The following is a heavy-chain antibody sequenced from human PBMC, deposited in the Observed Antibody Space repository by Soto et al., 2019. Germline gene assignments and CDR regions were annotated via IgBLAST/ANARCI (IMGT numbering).Heavy chain of an antibody. CDR3: ARVSPDSSSRYTGAFDY. V-gene: IGHV4-34*01. D-gene: IGHD6-13*01. CDR1: GASLSDSH. Sequence: QVQLQQWGAGLLKPSETLSLTCAVYGASLSDSHWTWIRQPPGKGLEWIGEIHHRGTPKYNPSLKSRVTVSVDTSKNQCSLKVRSVTAADTAVYYCARVSPDSSSRYTGAFDYWGQGTPVTVSS. CDR2: IHHRGTP. J-gene: IGHJ4*02.